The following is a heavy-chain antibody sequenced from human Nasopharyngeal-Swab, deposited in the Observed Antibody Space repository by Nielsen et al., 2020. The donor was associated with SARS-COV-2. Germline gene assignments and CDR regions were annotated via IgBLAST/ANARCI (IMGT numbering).Heavy chain of an antibody. Sequence: SGPTLVKPTQILTLTCTFSGFPLSTSAMCVSWIRQPPGKALEWLALIDWGDDKYYSTSLKTRLTISKDTSKNQVVLTMTNMDPVDTATYYCARIPGGDFHFDYWGQGTLVTVSS. D-gene: IGHD4-17*01. J-gene: IGHJ4*02. CDR1: GFPLSTSAMC. CDR3: ARIPGGDFHFDY. CDR2: IDWGDDK. V-gene: IGHV2-70*01.